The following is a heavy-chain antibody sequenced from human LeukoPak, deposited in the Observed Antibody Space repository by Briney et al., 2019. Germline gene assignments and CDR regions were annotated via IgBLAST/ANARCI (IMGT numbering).Heavy chain of an antibody. Sequence: GGSLRLSCAASGFTFSSYGMHWVRQAPGKGLEWVAVISYDGSNKYYADSVKGRFTISRDNSKNTLYLQMNSLRAEDTAVYYCAREGITGTTSPYFDYWGQGTLVTVSS. CDR3: AREGITGTTSPYFDY. CDR2: ISYDGSNK. J-gene: IGHJ4*02. V-gene: IGHV3-30*03. D-gene: IGHD1-20*01. CDR1: GFTFSSYG.